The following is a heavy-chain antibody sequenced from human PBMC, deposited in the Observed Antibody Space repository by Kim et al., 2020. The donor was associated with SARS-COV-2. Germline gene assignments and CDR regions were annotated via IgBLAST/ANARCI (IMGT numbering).Heavy chain of an antibody. Sequence: GGSLRLSCAASGFTFSSYSMNWVRQAPGKGLEWVSYISSSSSTIYYADSVKGRFTISRDNAKNSLYLQMNSLRDEDTAVYYCARDRCSGGSCYDYGMDVWGQGTTVTVSS. D-gene: IGHD2-15*01. J-gene: IGHJ6*02. V-gene: IGHV3-48*02. CDR2: ISSSSSTI. CDR1: GFTFSSYS. CDR3: ARDRCSGGSCYDYGMDV.